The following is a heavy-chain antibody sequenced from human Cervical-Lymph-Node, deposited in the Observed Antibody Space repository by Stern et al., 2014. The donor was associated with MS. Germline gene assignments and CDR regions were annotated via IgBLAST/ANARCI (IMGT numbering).Heavy chain of an antibody. Sequence: QVQLQESGPGLVKPSETLSLTCTVSGGSISSYYWSWIRQPPGKGLEWIAYIHNSGSTNYNPSLKRRITVSIDTSRNQFSLKLSSVTAADTAIYYCARSLRDYSVSSLGYWGQGTLVTVSS. CDR3: ARSLRDYSVSSLGY. CDR2: IHNSGST. V-gene: IGHV4-59*01. CDR1: GGSISSYY. D-gene: IGHD6-6*01. J-gene: IGHJ4*02.